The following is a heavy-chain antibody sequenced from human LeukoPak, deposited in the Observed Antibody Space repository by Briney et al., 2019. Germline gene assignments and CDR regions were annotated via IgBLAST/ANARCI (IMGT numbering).Heavy chain of an antibody. Sequence: ASVKVSCKASGYTVTSYYMHWVRQAPGQGLEWMGIINPSGGSTSYAQKFQGRVTMTRDMSTSTVYMELSSLRSEDTAVYYCAREWYYYGSGSGGNWFDPWGQGTLVTVSS. CDR3: AREWYYYGSGSGGNWFDP. CDR2: INPSGGST. D-gene: IGHD3-10*01. CDR1: GYTVTSYY. V-gene: IGHV1-46*01. J-gene: IGHJ5*02.